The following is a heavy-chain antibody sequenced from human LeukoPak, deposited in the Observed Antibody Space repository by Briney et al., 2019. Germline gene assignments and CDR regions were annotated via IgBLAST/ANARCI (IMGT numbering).Heavy chain of an antibody. Sequence: SETLSLTCAVYGGSFSGYYWNWIRQPPGKGLEWIGEISHSGSTNYSPSLKSRVTISLDTSKNQFSLKVNSVTAADTAVYYCAAVTTGYWGPGTLVTVPS. V-gene: IGHV4-34*01. J-gene: IGHJ4*02. CDR2: ISHSGST. CDR1: GGSFSGYY. CDR3: AAVTTGY. D-gene: IGHD4-17*01.